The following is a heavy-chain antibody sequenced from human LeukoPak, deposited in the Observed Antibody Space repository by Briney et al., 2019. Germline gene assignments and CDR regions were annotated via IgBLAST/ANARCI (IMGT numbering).Heavy chain of an antibody. CDR2: ISYNVRNN. Sequence: GGYQTLSCAASGFTFYSYGMHWARHAPGRGREWVALISYNVRNNYYADTVKGRFTISRDNSKNTLYLQVSSLRTEDTAVYFCAKDNRGYFDFWGQGGLVTVSS. CDR1: GFTFYSYG. CDR3: AKDNRGYFDF. J-gene: IGHJ4*02. D-gene: IGHD3-16*01. V-gene: IGHV3-30*18.